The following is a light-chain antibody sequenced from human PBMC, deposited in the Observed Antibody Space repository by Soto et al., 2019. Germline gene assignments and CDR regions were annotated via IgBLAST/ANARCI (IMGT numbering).Light chain of an antibody. CDR1: QSVSSSY. Sequence: ESGLTQSAGTLSFSRRKRATLSCRASQSVSSSYLAWYQQTPGQAPRLLVYGASIRATGIPDRFSGSGSGTDFTPTISRLEPEDFAVYYCQQYGSSSWTFGQGTKVDIK. CDR2: GAS. J-gene: IGKJ1*01. CDR3: QQYGSSSWT. V-gene: IGKV3-20*01.